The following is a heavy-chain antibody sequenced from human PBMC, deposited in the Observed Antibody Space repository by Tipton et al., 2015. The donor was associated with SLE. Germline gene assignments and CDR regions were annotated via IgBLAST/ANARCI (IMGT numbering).Heavy chain of an antibody. Sequence: SLRLSCAASGFTFSSYEMNWVRQAPGKGLEWVSYISSSGSTIYYADSVKGRFTISRDNAKNSLYLQMNSLRAEDTAVYYRARRGDYYYGMDVWGQGTTVTVSS. CDR1: GFTFSSYE. V-gene: IGHV3-48*03. J-gene: IGHJ6*02. CDR3: ARRGDYYYGMDV. CDR2: ISSSGSTI.